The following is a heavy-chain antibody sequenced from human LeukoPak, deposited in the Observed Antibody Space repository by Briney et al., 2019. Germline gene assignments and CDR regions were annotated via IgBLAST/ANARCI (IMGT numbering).Heavy chain of an antibody. V-gene: IGHV4-4*02. D-gene: IGHD3-10*01. Sequence: SGTLSLTCAVSGGSIGSSNWWSWVRQPPGKGLEWIGEIYHSGSINYNPSLKSRVTISVDKSKNQFSLKLSSVTAADTAVYYCASAMVRGRVFDYWGQGTLVTVSS. CDR3: ASAMVRGRVFDY. CDR1: GGSIGSSNW. CDR2: IYHSGSI. J-gene: IGHJ4*02.